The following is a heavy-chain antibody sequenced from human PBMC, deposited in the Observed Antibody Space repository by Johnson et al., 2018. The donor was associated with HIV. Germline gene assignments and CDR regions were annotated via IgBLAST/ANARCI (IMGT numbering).Heavy chain of an antibody. Sequence: VQVVESGGGVVQPGRSLRLSCAASGFTFSSHGMHWVRQAPGKGLEWVAVISYDGSNKYYADSVKGRFTISRDNAKNSLYLQMNSLRAEDTALYYCGRDKYGVPSGAFDIWGQVTMVTVSS. CDR2: ISYDGSNK. CDR1: GFTFSSHG. D-gene: IGHD4-17*01. CDR3: GRDKYGVPSGAFDI. V-gene: IGHV3-30*03. J-gene: IGHJ3*02.